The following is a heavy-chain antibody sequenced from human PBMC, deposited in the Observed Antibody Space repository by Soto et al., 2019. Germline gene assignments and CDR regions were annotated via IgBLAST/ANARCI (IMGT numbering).Heavy chain of an antibody. CDR3: ARDMGSPRLGGHYYYMTDV. Sequence: QVHLVQSGAEVKKPGSSVKVSCKVSGGTFNTYAISWVRQAPGKGLEWLGAIIPVFRAPDYAQKFQGRVTITEDESARTAYMELNGLGSEDTAVYFCARDMGSPRLGGHYYYMTDVWGQGTSVTVSS. CDR2: IIPVFRAP. J-gene: IGHJ6*02. V-gene: IGHV1-69*12. D-gene: IGHD5-12*01. CDR1: GGTFNTYA.